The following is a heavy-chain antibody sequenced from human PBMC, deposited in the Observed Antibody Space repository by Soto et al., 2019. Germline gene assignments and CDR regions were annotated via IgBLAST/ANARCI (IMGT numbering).Heavy chain of an antibody. V-gene: IGHV3-23*01. CDR2: ISGSGGST. D-gene: IGHD2-15*01. CDR3: AKDHVYCSGGSCYSSPPSTAFDI. Sequence: PGGSLRLSCAASGFTFSSYAMSWVRQAPGKGLEWVSAISGSGGSTYYADSVKGRFTISRDNSKNTLYLQMNSLRAEDTAVYYCAKDHVYCSGGSCYSSPPSTAFDIWGQGTMVTVSS. J-gene: IGHJ3*02. CDR1: GFTFSSYA.